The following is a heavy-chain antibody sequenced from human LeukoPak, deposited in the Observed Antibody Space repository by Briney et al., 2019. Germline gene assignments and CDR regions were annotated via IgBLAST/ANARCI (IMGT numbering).Heavy chain of an antibody. CDR3: AKGYTNGVNQEVWLDP. CDR2: MYYTGNT. J-gene: IGHJ5*02. V-gene: IGHV4-39*07. Sequence: SQTRSPTCPVSAGSTTSRCYSCDRIRQPPWKGLEWSGRMYYTGNTHYKQALKSRLTMSVDASKNQFYLKLSSVTAADTAVYFCAKGYTNGVNQEVWLDPWGQGTMVTVSS. CDR1: AGSTTSRCYS. D-gene: IGHD2-8*01.